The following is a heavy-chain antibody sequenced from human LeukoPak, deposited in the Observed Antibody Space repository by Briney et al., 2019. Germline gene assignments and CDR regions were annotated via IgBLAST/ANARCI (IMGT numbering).Heavy chain of an antibody. D-gene: IGHD3-22*01. J-gene: IGHJ4*02. CDR2: IYTSGST. CDR1: GGSISSGSYY. CDR3: AREFYDSSGYYLRRFFDY. Sequence: SQTLSLTCTVSGGSISSGSYYWSWIRQPAGKGLEWIGRIYTSGSTNYNPSLKSRVTISVDTSKNQFSLKLSSVTAADTAVYYCAREFYDSSGYYLRRFFDYWGQGTLVTVSS. V-gene: IGHV4-61*02.